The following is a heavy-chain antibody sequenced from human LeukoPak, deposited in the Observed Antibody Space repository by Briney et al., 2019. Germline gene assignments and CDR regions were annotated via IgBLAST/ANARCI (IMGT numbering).Heavy chain of an antibody. CDR2: INPNSGGT. V-gene: IGHV1-2*02. CDR3: ARTPLSQRLRYFDWLSDPLDAFDI. J-gene: IGHJ3*02. D-gene: IGHD3-9*01. CDR1: GYTFTGYY. Sequence: ASVKVSCKASGYTFTGYYMHWVRQAPGQGLEWMGWINPNSGGTNYAQKFQGRVTMTRDTSISTAYIELSRLRSDDTAVYYCARTPLSQRLRYFDWLSDPLDAFDIWGQGTMVTVSS.